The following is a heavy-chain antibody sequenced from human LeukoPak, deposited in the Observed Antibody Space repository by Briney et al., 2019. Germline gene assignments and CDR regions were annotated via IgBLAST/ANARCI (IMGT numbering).Heavy chain of an antibody. CDR3: ARDGHGVPLDY. J-gene: IGHJ4*02. V-gene: IGHV3-30-3*01. CDR1: GFTFSSYA. CDR2: ISYDGSNK. Sequence: GGSLRLSCAASGFTFSSYAMHWVRQAPGKGLEWVAVISYDGSNKYYADSVKGRFTISRDNSKNTLYLQMNSLRAEDTALYYCARDGHGVPLDYWGQGTLVTVSP. D-gene: IGHD4-17*01.